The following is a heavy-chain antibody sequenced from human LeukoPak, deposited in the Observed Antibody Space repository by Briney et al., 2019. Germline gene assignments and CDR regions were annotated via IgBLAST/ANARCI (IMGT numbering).Heavy chain of an antibody. CDR2: ISYDGSNK. D-gene: IGHD3-22*01. CDR3: ARGRDKGYYYDSSGYYYAWFDP. CDR1: GFTFSSYA. J-gene: IGHJ5*02. V-gene: IGHV3-30-3*01. Sequence: GGSLRLSCAASGFTFSSYAMHWVRQAPGKGLEWVAVISYDGSNKYYADSVKGRFTISRDNSKNTLYLQMNSLRAEDTAVYYCARGRDKGYYYDSSGYYYAWFDPWGQGTLVTVSS.